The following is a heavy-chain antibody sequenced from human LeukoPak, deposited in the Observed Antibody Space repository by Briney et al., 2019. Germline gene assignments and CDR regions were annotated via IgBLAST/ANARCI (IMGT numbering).Heavy chain of an antibody. Sequence: SGGSLRLSCAASGFTFSDYYMSRIRQAPGKGLEWVSYISSSSYTSYADSVKGRFTISRDNAKNSLYLQMNSLRAEDTAVYYCAREGYGDYVYAFDIWGQGTMVTVSS. CDR3: AREGYGDYVYAFDI. CDR2: ISSSSYT. V-gene: IGHV3-11*05. J-gene: IGHJ3*02. D-gene: IGHD4-17*01. CDR1: GFTFSDYY.